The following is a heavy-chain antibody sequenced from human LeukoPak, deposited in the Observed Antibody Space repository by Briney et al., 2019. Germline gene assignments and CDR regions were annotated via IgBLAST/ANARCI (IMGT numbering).Heavy chain of an antibody. CDR1: GGSFSGYY. Sequence: SETLSLTCAVYGGSFSGYYWSWIRQPPGKGLEWIGGINHSGSTNYNPSLKSRVTISVDTSKNQFSLKLSSVTAADTAVYYCARAVGSGSFQTYYYYMDVWGKGTTVTISS. V-gene: IGHV4-34*01. CDR3: ARAVGSGSFQTYYYYMDV. D-gene: IGHD3-10*01. CDR2: INHSGST. J-gene: IGHJ6*03.